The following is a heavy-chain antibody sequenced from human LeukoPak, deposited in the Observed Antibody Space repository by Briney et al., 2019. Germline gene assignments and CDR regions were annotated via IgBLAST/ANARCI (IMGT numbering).Heavy chain of an antibody. D-gene: IGHD7-27*01. CDR2: IYHSGST. V-gene: IGHV4-4*02. CDR3: ARSSLTGGWFDP. CDR1: GGSISSSNW. J-gene: IGHJ5*02. Sequence: PSETLSLTCAVSGGSISSSNWWSWVRQPPGKGLEWIGEIYHSGSTNYKPSLKTRLTMSVDVSKNQISLKLSSVTAADTAVYYCARSSLTGGWFDPWGQGTLVTVSS.